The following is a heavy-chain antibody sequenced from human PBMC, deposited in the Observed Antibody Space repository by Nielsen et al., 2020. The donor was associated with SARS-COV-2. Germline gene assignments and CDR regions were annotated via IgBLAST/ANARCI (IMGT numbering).Heavy chain of an antibody. CDR3: ARGTVTTLHAFDI. V-gene: IGHV4-59*01. Sequence: SETLSLICTVSGGSISSYYWSWIRQPPGKGLEWIGYIYYSGSTNYNPSLKSRVTISVDTSKNQFSLKLSSVTAADTAVYYCARGTVTTLHAFDIWGQGTMVTVSS. CDR2: IYYSGST. CDR1: GGSISSYY. D-gene: IGHD4-17*01. J-gene: IGHJ3*02.